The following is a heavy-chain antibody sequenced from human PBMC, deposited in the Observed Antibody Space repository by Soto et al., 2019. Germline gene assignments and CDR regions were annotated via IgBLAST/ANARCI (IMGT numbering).Heavy chain of an antibody. CDR1: GYTFTGYY. J-gene: IGHJ5*02. Sequence: SVKVSCKASGYTFTGYYMHWVRQAPGQGLEWMGWINPNSGGTNYAQKFQGRVTMTRDTSISTAYMELSRLRSDDTAVYYCARGRDIVVVVAATFNYWFDPWGQGTLVTVSS. CDR3: ARGRDIVVVVAATFNYWFDP. D-gene: IGHD2-15*01. CDR2: INPNSGGT. V-gene: IGHV1-2*02.